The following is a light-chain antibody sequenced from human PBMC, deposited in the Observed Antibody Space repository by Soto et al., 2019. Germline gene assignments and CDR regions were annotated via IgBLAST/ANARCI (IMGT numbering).Light chain of an antibody. V-gene: IGKV1-33*01. CDR2: DAS. Sequence: DIPMTQSPSSLSASVGDRVTITCQASQDISNYLNWYQHKPGKAPKLLIYDASNLETGVPSRFSGSGSGTHFTFTISSLQPEDIATYYCQQYDNLPFTFGPGTKVDIK. J-gene: IGKJ3*01. CDR3: QQYDNLPFT. CDR1: QDISNY.